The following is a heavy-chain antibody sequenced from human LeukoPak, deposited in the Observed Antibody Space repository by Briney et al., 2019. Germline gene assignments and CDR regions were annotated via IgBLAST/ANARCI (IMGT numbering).Heavy chain of an antibody. J-gene: IGHJ4*02. CDR1: GYSFTSYW. CDR3: ARHHRPLYSSSYYFDY. CDR2: INPGDSDT. Sequence: GESLKISCKGSGYSFTSYWIGWVRQMPGKGLEWMGIINPGDSDTRYSPSFQGQVTISADKSISTAYLQWSSLKASDTAMYYCARHHRPLYSSSYYFDYWGQGTLVTASS. V-gene: IGHV5-51*01. D-gene: IGHD6-6*01.